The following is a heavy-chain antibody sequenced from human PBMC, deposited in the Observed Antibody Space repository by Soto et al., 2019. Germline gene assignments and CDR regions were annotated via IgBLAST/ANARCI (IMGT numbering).Heavy chain of an antibody. CDR2: ISYDGSNQ. D-gene: IGHD6-6*01. J-gene: IGHJ6*02. Sequence: LRLSCAASGFTLSTYGMHWVRQAPCKGLEWVVLISYDGSNQYYADSVKGRFTISRDNSKNTLFLQMNSLRAEDTAVYYCAKDRLRIAARPVYGMDVWGQGTTITF. CDR3: AKDRLRIAARPVYGMDV. V-gene: IGHV3-30*18. CDR1: GFTLSTYG.